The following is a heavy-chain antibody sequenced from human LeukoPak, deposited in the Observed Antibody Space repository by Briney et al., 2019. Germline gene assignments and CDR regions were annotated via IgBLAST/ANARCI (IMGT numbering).Heavy chain of an antibody. CDR3: ARQRLLWFGELALGPSRIFDY. V-gene: IGHV4-39*01. CDR2: INHSGST. J-gene: IGHJ4*02. D-gene: IGHD3-10*01. CDR1: GGSISSSDCY. Sequence: SETLSLTCTVSGGSISSSDCYWGWIRQPPGKGLEWIGEINHSGSTNYNPSLKSRVTISVDTSKNQFSLKLSSVTAADTAVYYCARQRLLWFGELALGPSRIFDYWGQGTLVTVSS.